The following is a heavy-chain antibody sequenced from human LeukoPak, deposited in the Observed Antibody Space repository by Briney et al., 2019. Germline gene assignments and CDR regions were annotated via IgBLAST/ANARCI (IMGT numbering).Heavy chain of an antibody. CDR3: ARDLGRGFY. J-gene: IGHJ4*02. V-gene: IGHV4-38-2*02. CDR1: GYSISSGYY. Sequence: SETLSLTCTGSGYSISSGYYWGWIRQPPGKGLEWIGSIYHSGSTYYNPSLKSRVTISVDTSKNQFSLKLSSVTAADTAVYYCARDLGRGFYWGQGTLVTVSS. CDR2: IYHSGST. D-gene: IGHD3-10*01.